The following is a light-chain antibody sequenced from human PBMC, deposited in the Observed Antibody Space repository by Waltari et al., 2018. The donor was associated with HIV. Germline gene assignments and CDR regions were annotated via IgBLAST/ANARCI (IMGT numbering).Light chain of an antibody. J-gene: IGLJ2*01. Sequence: QSALTQPASVSGSPGQSIPISCTGTSGHVASYNLVPWYQQHPDKAPKLIIYDVTKRPSGISTRFSGSKSGNAASLTISGLQSEDEADYYCCSYAGTNAFVAFGGGTKLTVL. CDR2: DVT. CDR1: SGHVASYNL. CDR3: CSYAGTNAFVA. V-gene: IGLV2-23*02.